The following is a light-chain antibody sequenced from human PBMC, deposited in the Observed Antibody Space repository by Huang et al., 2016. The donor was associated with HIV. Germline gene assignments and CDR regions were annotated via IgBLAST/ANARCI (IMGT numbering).Light chain of an antibody. CDR2: DAS. J-gene: IGKJ5*01. V-gene: IGKV3-11*01. Sequence: ELVLTQSPATLSLSPGDRATLSCRTSQSVSNYLSWYQQKPGQSSRLLICDASNRANGIPVRFSGRGSGTDFTLTISSLEPTDFAVYYCQQRCNWPITFGQGTRLEIK. CDR1: QSVSNY. CDR3: QQRCNWPIT.